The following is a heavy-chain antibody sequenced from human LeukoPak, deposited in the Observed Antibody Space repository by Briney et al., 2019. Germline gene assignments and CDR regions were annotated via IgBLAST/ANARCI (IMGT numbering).Heavy chain of an antibody. V-gene: IGHV3-66*02. Sequence: GGSLRLSCAASGFTVSSNYMRWVRQAPGKGREWVSVIYSGGSTYYADSVKGGFTISRDNSKNTLYLQMNSLRAEDTAVYYCARARTTVTTRYMDVWGKGTTVTVSS. CDR2: IYSGGST. CDR1: GFTVSSNY. J-gene: IGHJ6*03. D-gene: IGHD4-17*01. CDR3: ARARTTVTTRYMDV.